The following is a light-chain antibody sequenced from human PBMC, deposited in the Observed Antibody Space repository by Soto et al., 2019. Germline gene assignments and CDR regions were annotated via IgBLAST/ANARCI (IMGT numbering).Light chain of an antibody. J-gene: IGKJ4*01. CDR1: QSLSHSDGKTY. Sequence: DIVLTQTPLSLSVTPGQPASISCKSSQSLSHSDGKTYLFWYLQKPGQPPQLLMYEVSNRFSGVAARFSGSGASTDFTLKISRVEAEDVGVYYCMQSLQLHVTFGGGTKVEIK. V-gene: IGKV2D-29*01. CDR3: MQSLQLHVT. CDR2: EVS.